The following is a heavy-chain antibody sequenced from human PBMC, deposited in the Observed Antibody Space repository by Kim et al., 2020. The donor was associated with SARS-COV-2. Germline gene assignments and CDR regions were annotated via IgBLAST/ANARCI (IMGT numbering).Heavy chain of an antibody. D-gene: IGHD3-9*01. CDR3: ARRYYDILTGFSLWFDY. Sequence: SETLSLTCTVSGGSISSSSYYWAWIRQPPGKGLEWIGSVYYSGSTYYNPSLRSRVTISVDTSKNQFSLKLSSVTAADTAVYYCARRYYDILTGFSLWFDYWGQGTLVTVSS. CDR1: GGSISSSSYY. CDR2: VYYSGST. J-gene: IGHJ4*02. V-gene: IGHV4-39*01.